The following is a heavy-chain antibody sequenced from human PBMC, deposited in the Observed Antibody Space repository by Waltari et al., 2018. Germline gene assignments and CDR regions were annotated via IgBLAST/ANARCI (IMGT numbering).Heavy chain of an antibody. D-gene: IGHD5-12*01. CDR3: ARHLSGYDSAFDI. CDR1: GFTFSSYS. CDR2: ISSSSSYI. Sequence: EVQLVESGGGLVKPGGSLRLSCAASGFTFSSYSMNWVRQAPGKGLECVSSISSSSSYIYYAESVKGRFTISRDNAKNSLYLQMNSLRAEDTAVYYCARHLSGYDSAFDIWGQGTMVTVSS. V-gene: IGHV3-21*01. J-gene: IGHJ3*02.